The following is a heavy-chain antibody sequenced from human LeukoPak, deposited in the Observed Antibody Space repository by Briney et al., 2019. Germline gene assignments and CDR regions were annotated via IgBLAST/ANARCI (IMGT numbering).Heavy chain of an antibody. CDR2: IYSGGST. Sequence: GGSLRLSCAASGFTFSSYAMSWVRQAPGKGLEWVSVIYSGGSTYYADSVKGRFTISRDNSKNTLYLQMNSLRAEDAAVYYCARSGYYDPDFDYWGQGTLVTVSS. J-gene: IGHJ4*02. CDR1: GFTFSSYA. V-gene: IGHV3-66*01. CDR3: ARSGYYDPDFDY. D-gene: IGHD3-22*01.